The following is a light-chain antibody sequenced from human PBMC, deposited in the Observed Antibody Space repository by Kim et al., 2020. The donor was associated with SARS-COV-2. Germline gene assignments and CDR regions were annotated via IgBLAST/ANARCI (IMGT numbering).Light chain of an antibody. J-gene: IGKJ1*01. Sequence: RATINCKSSQNLLYTNNKDYLAWYQQKPGQPPKLLISWASTRESEVPDRFSGSGSGTDFTLTISSLQAEDEAVYYCHQYYRNPRTFGQGTKVDIK. CDR1: QNLLYTNNKDY. CDR3: HQYYRNPRT. V-gene: IGKV4-1*01. CDR2: WAS.